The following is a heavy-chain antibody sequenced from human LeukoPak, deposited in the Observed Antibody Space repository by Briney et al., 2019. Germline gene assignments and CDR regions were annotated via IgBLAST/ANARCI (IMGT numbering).Heavy chain of an antibody. Sequence: FQGRVTITRDTSASTAYMELSSLRSEDMAVYYCARERTGSFDIWGQGTMVTVSS. J-gene: IGHJ3*02. D-gene: IGHD3-10*01. V-gene: IGHV1-3*02. CDR3: ARERTGSFDI.